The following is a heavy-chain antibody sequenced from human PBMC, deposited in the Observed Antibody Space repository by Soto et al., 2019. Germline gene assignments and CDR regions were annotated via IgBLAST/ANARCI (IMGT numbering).Heavy chain of an antibody. CDR1: GFTFRSYS. CDR2: ISSGSDYI. CDR3: ATLGGYCAGGSCFPYYYGLDV. V-gene: IGHV3-21*01. D-gene: IGHD2-15*01. Sequence: GGSLRLSCAASGFTFRSYSMNWVRQAPGKGLEWVSSISSGSDYIYYADSVRGRFTISRDNAKNSLYLQMNSLRAEDTAVYYCATLGGYCAGGSCFPYYYGLDVWGQGTTVTVSS. J-gene: IGHJ6*02.